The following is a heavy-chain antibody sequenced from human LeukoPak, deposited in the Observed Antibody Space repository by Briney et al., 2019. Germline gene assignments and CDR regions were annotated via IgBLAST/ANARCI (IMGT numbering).Heavy chain of an antibody. CDR3: ARIPQTYYYDSSGYPPVYFDY. J-gene: IGHJ4*02. CDR2: IYYSAST. D-gene: IGHD3-22*01. Sequence: SETLSLTCTVSGGSISSYYWSWIRQPPGKGLEWIGYIYYSASTYYNPSLKSRVTISVDTSKNQFSLKLSSVTAADTAVYYCARIPQTYYYDSSGYPPVYFDYWGQGTLVTVSS. V-gene: IGHV4-59*12. CDR1: GGSISSYY.